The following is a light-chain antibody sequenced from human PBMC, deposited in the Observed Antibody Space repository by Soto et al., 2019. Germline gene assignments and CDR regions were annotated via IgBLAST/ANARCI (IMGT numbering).Light chain of an antibody. J-gene: IGKJ5*01. V-gene: IGKV3-11*01. CDR3: QQRHMWPIT. Sequence: IVLTQSPGTLSLSPGERATLYCRASQSFRGLLAWYQQKPGQAPRLLIYDAYNRATGIPPRFSGSGSGTDFTLTISSLEPEDSAVYYCQQRHMWPITFGQGTRLEIK. CDR1: QSFRGL. CDR2: DAY.